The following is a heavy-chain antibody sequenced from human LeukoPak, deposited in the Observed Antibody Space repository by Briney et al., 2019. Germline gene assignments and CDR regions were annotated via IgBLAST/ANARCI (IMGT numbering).Heavy chain of an antibody. V-gene: IGHV3-23*01. Sequence: GGSLRLSCAASGFTFSSYAMSWVRQAPGKGLEWVSAISGSGGSTYYADSVRGRFTISRDNSKNTLYLQMNSLRAEDTAVYYCAKGMGYSYGFFDYWGQGTLVTVSS. J-gene: IGHJ4*02. CDR2: ISGSGGST. CDR3: AKGMGYSYGFFDY. CDR1: GFTFSSYA. D-gene: IGHD5-18*01.